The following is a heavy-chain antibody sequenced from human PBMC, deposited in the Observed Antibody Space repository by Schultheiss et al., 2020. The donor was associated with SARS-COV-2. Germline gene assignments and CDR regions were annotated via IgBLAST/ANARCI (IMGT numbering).Heavy chain of an antibody. CDR2: IYYSGST. D-gene: IGHD6-19*01. Sequence: SETLSLTCTVSGGSISSYYWSWIRQPPGKGLEWIGYIYYSGSTYYNPSLKSRVTISVDTSKNQFSLKLSSVTAADTAVYYCARPYSSGWSGRAFDIWGQGTMVTVSS. J-gene: IGHJ3*02. CDR3: ARPYSSGWSGRAFDI. CDR1: GGSISSYY. V-gene: IGHV4-59*08.